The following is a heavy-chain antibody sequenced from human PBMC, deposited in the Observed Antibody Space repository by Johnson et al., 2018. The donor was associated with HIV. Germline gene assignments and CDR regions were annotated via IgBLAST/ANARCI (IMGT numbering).Heavy chain of an antibody. Sequence: QVQLVESGGGGVQPGRSLRLSCVVSGVTFSTYAMHWVRQAPGKGLEWVAVMSYDGSNKYYADSVKGRFTISRDNSKNTLYLQMNSLRAEDTAVYYCAREGEVGRAFDIWGQGTMVTVSS. D-gene: IGHD3-16*01. J-gene: IGHJ3*02. CDR1: GVTFSTYA. V-gene: IGHV3-30-3*01. CDR2: MSYDGSNK. CDR3: AREGEVGRAFDI.